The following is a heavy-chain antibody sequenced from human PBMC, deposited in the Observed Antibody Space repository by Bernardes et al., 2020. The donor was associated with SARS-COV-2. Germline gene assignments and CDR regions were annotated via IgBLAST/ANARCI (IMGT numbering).Heavy chain of an antibody. V-gene: IGHV3-53*01. CDR1: GFTVNSNS. CDR3: AREAYCGGDCYSGYFQH. D-gene: IGHD2-21*02. CDR2: INSDGGT. Sequence: GGSLRLSCVVSGFTVNSNSMSWVRQAPGKGLEWVSVINSDGGTHYADSVKGRFTASRDNSQNTLFLQLHSLRADDTAVYYCAREAYCGGDCYSGYFQHWGQGTLVTVSS. J-gene: IGHJ1*01.